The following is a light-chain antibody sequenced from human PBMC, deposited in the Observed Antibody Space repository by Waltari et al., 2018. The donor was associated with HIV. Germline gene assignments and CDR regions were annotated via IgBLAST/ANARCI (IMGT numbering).Light chain of an antibody. Sequence: DILMTQSPASLSASLGDRVTMTCRSSHDVATYVSWYQQSPGKPPSLLIYSASTLHIGVPSRFTGAGSGRLFTLTINRLQPEDFASYFCQQASALPLTFGGGTNV. CDR3: QQASALPLT. J-gene: IGKJ4*01. V-gene: IGKV1-39*01. CDR2: SAS. CDR1: HDVATY.